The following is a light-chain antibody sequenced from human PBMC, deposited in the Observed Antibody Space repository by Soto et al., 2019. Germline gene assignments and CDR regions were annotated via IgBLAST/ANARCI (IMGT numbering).Light chain of an antibody. J-gene: IGLJ1*01. V-gene: IGLV1-44*01. CDR3: AVWDDSLSGYV. CDR1: SSNIGVNT. Sequence: QSVLTQPPSASGTPGQRVTISCSGSSSNIGVNTVNWFQQLPGTASKLVMYSDIHRPSGVPDRFSGSKSGTSASLAISGLQSEDEADYYCAVWDDSLSGYVFGTGTKVTVL. CDR2: SDI.